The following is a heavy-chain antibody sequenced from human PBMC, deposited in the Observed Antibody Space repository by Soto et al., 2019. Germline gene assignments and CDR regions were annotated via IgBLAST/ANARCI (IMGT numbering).Heavy chain of an antibody. V-gene: IGHV4-59*03. CDR2: VSYSGRT. CDR1: RGSINNYY. CDR3: ARLQYTVVTALDV. J-gene: IGHJ3*01. D-gene: IGHD4-17*01. Sequence: SEPLSLTCTVSRGSINNYYWTLIRQPPGKGLEWIGYVSYSGRTNYNPSLKSRVNMFVDKSKNQFSLNLTSVTAADTAVYDCARLQYTVVTALDVWGQGTMGTVSS.